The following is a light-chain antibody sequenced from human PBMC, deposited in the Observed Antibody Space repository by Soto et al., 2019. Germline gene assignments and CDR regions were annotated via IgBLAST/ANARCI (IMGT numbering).Light chain of an antibody. CDR2: EGS. J-gene: IGLJ1*01. CDR3: CSYAGSSTFGDYV. Sequence: QSALTQPASVSGSPGQSITISCTGTSSDVGSYNLVSWYQQHPGKAPKLMIYEGSKRPSGVSNRFSGSKSGNTASLTISGLQAEDEADYYCCSYAGSSTFGDYVFGTGNKLTVL. V-gene: IGLV2-23*03. CDR1: SSDVGSYNL.